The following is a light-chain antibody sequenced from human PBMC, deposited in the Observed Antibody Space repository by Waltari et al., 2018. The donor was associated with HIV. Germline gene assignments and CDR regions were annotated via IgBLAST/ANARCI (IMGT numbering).Light chain of an antibody. V-gene: IGLV1-40*01. Sequence: QSVLTQPPSVSGAPGQRVTISCTGTSSNLGAGYDVEWYQQVPGTAPKLLIYGNTNRPAGVSDRFSASKSGTSASLAITGLQAEDEADYYCQSYDRRLSASLFGGGTTLTVL. CDR3: QSYDRRLSASL. J-gene: IGLJ2*01. CDR1: SSNLGAGYD. CDR2: GNT.